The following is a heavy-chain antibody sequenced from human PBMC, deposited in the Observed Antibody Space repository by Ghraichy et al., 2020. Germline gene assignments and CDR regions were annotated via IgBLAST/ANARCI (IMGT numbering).Heavy chain of an antibody. V-gene: IGHV3-74*01. J-gene: IGHJ4*02. CDR1: GFTFKNYW. Sequence: GESLNISCGAPGFTFKNYWMHWVRQAPGKGLMWVSLIDTDGTGTSYADSVKGRFTISRDNAKNTVYLEMNNLRAEDTAVYYCGSVFEYWGLGTLVTVSS. CDR2: IDTDGTGT. CDR3: GSVFEY.